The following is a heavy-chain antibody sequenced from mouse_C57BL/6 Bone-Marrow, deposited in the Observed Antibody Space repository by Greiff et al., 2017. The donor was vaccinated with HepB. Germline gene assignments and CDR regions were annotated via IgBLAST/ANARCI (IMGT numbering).Heavy chain of an antibody. D-gene: IGHD1-1*01. CDR1: GYTFTDHT. V-gene: IGHV1-78*01. J-gene: IGHJ1*03. Sequence: VQRVESDAELVKPGASVKISCKVSGYTFTDHTIHWMKQRPEQGLEWIGYIYPRDGSTKYNEKFKGKATLTADKSSSTAYMQLNSLTSEDSAVYFCARRGYGSPWYFDVWGTGTTVTVSS. CDR3: ARRGYGSPWYFDV. CDR2: IYPRDGST.